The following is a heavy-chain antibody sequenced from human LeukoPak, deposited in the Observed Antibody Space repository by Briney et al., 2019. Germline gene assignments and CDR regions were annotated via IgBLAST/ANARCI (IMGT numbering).Heavy chain of an antibody. D-gene: IGHD6-6*01. CDR2: ISSDGSST. CDR3: ARDQRVTGRPDIDY. CDR1: GFTFRNHW. J-gene: IGHJ4*02. Sequence: PGGSLRLSCAAPGFTFRNHWMHWVRHTPGKGLVWVSRISSDGSSTTYADSVKGRFTISRDNAKNTLYLQMNNLRAEDTAMYYCARDQRVTGRPDIDYWGQGTLVIVSS. V-gene: IGHV3-74*03.